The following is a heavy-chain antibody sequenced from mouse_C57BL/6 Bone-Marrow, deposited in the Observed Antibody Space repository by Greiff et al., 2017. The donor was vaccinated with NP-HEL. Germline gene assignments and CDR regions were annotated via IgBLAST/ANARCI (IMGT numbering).Heavy chain of an antibody. CDR1: GYSFTSYY. J-gene: IGHJ2*01. V-gene: IGHV1-66*01. D-gene: IGHD1-1*01. Sequence: VQLQQSGPELVKPGASVKISCKASGYSFTSYYIHWVKQRPGQGLEWIGWIYPGSGNTKYNEKFKGKATLTADTSSSTAYMQLISLTSEDSAVYYCARPYYGSSYGDYWGQGTTLTVSS. CDR3: ARPYYGSSYGDY. CDR2: IYPGSGNT.